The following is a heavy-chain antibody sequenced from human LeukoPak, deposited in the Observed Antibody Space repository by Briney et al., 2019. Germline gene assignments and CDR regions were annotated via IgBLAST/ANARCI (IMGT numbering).Heavy chain of an antibody. D-gene: IGHD1-26*01. J-gene: IGHJ5*02. V-gene: IGHV4-59*01. CDR1: GGSISSYY. CDR3: ARPLIVGGGVSWFDP. Sequence: SETLSLTCTVSGGSISSYYWSWIRQPPGKGLEWIGYIYYSGSTNYNPSLKSRVTISVDTSKNQFSLKLSPVTAADTAVYYCARPLIVGGGVSWFDPWGQGTLVTVSS. CDR2: IYYSGST.